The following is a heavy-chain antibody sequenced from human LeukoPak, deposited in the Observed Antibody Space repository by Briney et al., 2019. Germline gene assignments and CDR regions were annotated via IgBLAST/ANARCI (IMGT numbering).Heavy chain of an antibody. CDR2: IKGDGSST. Sequence: GGSLRLSCEASGFTFSYYWMYWVRQAPGKGLVWVSRIKGDGSSTSYADSVKGRFTISRDNAKNTLYLQMNSLRAEDTAVYYCARGYFYDSSGLDSWGQGTLVTVS. J-gene: IGHJ4*02. V-gene: IGHV3-74*01. CDR3: ARGYFYDSSGLDS. D-gene: IGHD3-22*01. CDR1: GFTFSYYW.